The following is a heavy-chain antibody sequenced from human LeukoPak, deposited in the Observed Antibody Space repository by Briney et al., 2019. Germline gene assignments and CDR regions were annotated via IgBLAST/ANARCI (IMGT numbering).Heavy chain of an antibody. CDR2: INHSGST. CDR3: AGIAAGFNWFDP. J-gene: IGHJ5*02. V-gene: IGHV4-34*01. D-gene: IGHD6-13*01. Sequence: SETLSLTCAVYGGSFSGYYWSWIRQPPGKGLKWIGKINHSGSTNYNPSLKSRVTISVDTSKNQFSLKLSSVTAADTAVYYCAGIAAGFNWFDPWGQGTLVTVSS. CDR1: GGSFSGYY.